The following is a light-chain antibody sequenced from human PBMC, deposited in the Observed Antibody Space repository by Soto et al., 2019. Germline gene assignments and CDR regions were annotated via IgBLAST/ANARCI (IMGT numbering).Light chain of an antibody. Sequence: QSVLTQSPSASASLGASVKLTCTLSSGHRSYAIAWHQQQPEKGPRYLMKLNSDGSHSKGDGIPDRFSGSSSGAERYLTISSLQSGDEADYYCQTWGTGIQGFGGGTKVTVL. J-gene: IGLJ3*02. CDR3: QTWGTGIQG. CDR2: LNSDGSH. V-gene: IGLV4-69*01. CDR1: SGHRSYA.